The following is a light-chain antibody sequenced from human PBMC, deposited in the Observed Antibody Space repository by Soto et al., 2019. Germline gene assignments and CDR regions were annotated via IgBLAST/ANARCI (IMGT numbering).Light chain of an antibody. CDR3: SSYATTATRV. CDR2: DVS. J-gene: IGLJ2*01. CDR1: SSDIGSYNS. V-gene: IGLV2-14*03. Sequence: QSALTQPASVSASPGQSLTISCTGTSSDIGSYNSVSWYQQYPGKAPQLMIYDVSYRPSGISSRFSGSKSGNTASLTISELRPEDEADYYCSSYATTATRVFGGGTKLTVL.